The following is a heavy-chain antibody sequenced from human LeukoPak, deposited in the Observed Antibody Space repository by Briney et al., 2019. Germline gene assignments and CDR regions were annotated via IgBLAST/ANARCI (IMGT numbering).Heavy chain of an antibody. Sequence: GASVKVSCKASGYTFTIYYIHWVRQAPGKGLEWMGGFDPEDGETIYAQKFQGRVTMTEDTSTDTAYMELSSLRSEDTAVYYCATGYYYDSSGYAFGDYWGQGTLVTVSS. J-gene: IGHJ4*02. CDR1: GYTFTIYY. V-gene: IGHV1-24*01. CDR2: FDPEDGET. D-gene: IGHD3-22*01. CDR3: ATGYYYDSSGYAFGDY.